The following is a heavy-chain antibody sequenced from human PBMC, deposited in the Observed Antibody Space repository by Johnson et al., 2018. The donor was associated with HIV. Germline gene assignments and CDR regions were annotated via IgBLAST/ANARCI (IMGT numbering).Heavy chain of an antibody. V-gene: IGHV3-30*03. CDR3: ATDGPCSTSWYCTFDI. D-gene: IGHD6-13*01. J-gene: IGHJ3*02. CDR1: GFTFSSYG. CDR2: ISYDGSNK. Sequence: VQLVESGGGVVQPGRSLRLSCAASGFTFSSYGMHWVRQAPGKGLEWVAVISYDGSNKFYAESVKGRFPISRDNSKNTLYLQMNSLRADDTAVYYCATDGPCSTSWYCTFDIWGQGTMVTVSS.